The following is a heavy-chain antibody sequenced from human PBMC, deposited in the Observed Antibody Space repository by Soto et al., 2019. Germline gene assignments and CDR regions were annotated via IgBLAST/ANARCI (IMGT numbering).Heavy chain of an antibody. V-gene: IGHV4-4*02. Sequence: QVLLQESGPGLVQPSGTLSLSCAVSGSSISSHSFWGWVRQPPGKGLEWIGDISHSGSVNFNPSLKSRVTISMDKSQNQFSLELNAVTAADTAVYYCARSFGWYAMDCWGQGTLVIVSS. CDR3: ARSFGWYAMDC. CDR1: GSSISSHSF. D-gene: IGHD6-19*01. J-gene: IGHJ4*02. CDR2: ISHSGSV.